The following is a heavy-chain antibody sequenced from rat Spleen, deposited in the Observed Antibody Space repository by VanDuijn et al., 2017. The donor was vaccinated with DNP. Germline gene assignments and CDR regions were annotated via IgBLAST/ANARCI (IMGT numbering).Heavy chain of an antibody. CDR3: TRGGKNYPDYFDY. Sequence: QVQLKESGPGLVQPSQTLSLTCTVSGFSLTGNNVHWVRQPPGKGLEWMGRMRYDGDTYYNSALKSRLSISRDTSKNQVFLKMNSLQTDDTAIYYCTRGGKNYPDYFDYWGQGVMVTVSS. CDR1: GFSLTGNN. D-gene: IGHD1-3*01. V-gene: IGHV2S30*01. J-gene: IGHJ2*01. CDR2: MRYDGDT.